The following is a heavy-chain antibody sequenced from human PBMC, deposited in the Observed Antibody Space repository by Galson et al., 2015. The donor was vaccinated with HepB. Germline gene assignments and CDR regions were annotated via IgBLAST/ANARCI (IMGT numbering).Heavy chain of an antibody. Sequence: SLRLSCAASGFNFYTTSMHWVRQTPGDGLEWVAVISYDGTAQFYADSVKGRFTISRDNHENTLFLQMNSLSVEDSAVYFCARDWFMQRWPPWWYFDLWGRGTLVTVSS. CDR3: ARDWFMQRWPPWWYFDL. CDR1: GFNFYTTS. CDR2: ISYDGTAQ. V-gene: IGHV3-30*04. J-gene: IGHJ2*01. D-gene: IGHD4-23*01.